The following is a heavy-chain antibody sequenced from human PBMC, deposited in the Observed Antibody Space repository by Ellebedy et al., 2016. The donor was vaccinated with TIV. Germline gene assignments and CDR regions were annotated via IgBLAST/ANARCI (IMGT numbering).Heavy chain of an antibody. CDR3: ARVRLVGATTVGRPFDI. CDR1: GFTFSDHY. Sequence: GGSLRLSCAASGFTFSDHYMDWVRQAPGKGLEWVGRIKNKANNYATEYAASVKGRFTISRDDSKNSLYLQMNSLKTEDTAMYYCARVRLVGATTVGRPFDIWGQGTTVTVSS. CDR2: IKNKANNYAT. D-gene: IGHD1-26*01. J-gene: IGHJ3*02. V-gene: IGHV3-72*01.